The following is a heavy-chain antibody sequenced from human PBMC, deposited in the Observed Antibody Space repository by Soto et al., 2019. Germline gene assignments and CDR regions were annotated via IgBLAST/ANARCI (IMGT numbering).Heavy chain of an antibody. CDR2: THHSGST. Sequence: PSETLSLTCAVYGGSLSGNYWGWIRQPPGKGLEWIGETHHSGSTAYNPSLKSRVTISVDTSRNQFSLKLNSVTAADTAVYYCSRRTAAIRLNYWSQGTLVTVSS. V-gene: IGHV4-34*01. CDR3: SRRTAAIRLNY. D-gene: IGHD2-21*02. CDR1: GGSLSGNY. J-gene: IGHJ4*02.